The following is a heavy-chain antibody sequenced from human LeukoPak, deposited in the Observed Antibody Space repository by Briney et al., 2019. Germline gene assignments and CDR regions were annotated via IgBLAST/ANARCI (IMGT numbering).Heavy chain of an antibody. V-gene: IGHV3-7*04. CDR1: GFTFSSFW. Sequence: PAGSLRLSCATSGFTFSSFWMGWVRQAPGKGLDWVASIRFDESESHRVDSVEGRFTISRDNAKNSLYLQMNSLRAEDTAVYFCTRVTTNGYFEYWGQETLVTVSS. D-gene: IGHD1-1*01. CDR3: TRVTTNGYFEY. CDR2: IRFDESES. J-gene: IGHJ4*02.